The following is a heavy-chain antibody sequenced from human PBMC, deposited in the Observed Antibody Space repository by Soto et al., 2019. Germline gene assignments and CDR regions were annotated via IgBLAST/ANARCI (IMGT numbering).Heavy chain of an antibody. Sequence: PGGSLRLSCAASGFTFSSYAMHWFRQAPGKGLEWVGFIWYDGSNTFYAESVKGRFTISRDNSKNTMYLQINALRAEDTAVYYCSRDFSMVIVAPCFCGQGTLVLVSS. CDR1: GFTFSSYA. V-gene: IGHV3-33*01. D-gene: IGHD5-12*01. CDR3: SRDFSMVIVAPCF. J-gene: IGHJ4*02. CDR2: IWYDGSNT.